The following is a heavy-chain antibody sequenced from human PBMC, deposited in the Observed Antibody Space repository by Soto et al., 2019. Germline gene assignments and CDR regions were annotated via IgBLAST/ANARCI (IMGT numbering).Heavy chain of an antibody. CDR2: ISGSGGST. CDR1: GFTFSSYA. D-gene: IGHD4-17*01. Sequence: EVQLLESGGGLVQPGGSLRLSCAASGFTFSSYAMSWVRQAPGTGLEWVSAISGSGGSTYYADSVKGRFTISRDNSKNTRYLQMNSRRAEDTAVYYCAKKPANNPYGDYAHTEGYFQHGGQGTLVTVSA. J-gene: IGHJ1*01. CDR3: AKKPANNPYGDYAHTEGYFQH. V-gene: IGHV3-23*01.